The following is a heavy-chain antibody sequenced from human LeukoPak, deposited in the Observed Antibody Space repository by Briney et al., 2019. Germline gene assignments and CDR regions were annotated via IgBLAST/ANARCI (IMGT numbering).Heavy chain of an antibody. CDR2: IYHSGST. J-gene: IGHJ4*02. Sequence: PSETLSLTCTVSGGSISSGGYYWSWIRQPPGKGLEWIGYIYHSGSTYYNPSLKSRVTISVDRSKNQFSLKLSSVTAADTAVYYCARGDTAMVRVYYFDYWGQGTLVTVSS. CDR1: GGSISSGGYY. CDR3: ARGDTAMVRVYYFDY. V-gene: IGHV4-30-2*01. D-gene: IGHD5-18*01.